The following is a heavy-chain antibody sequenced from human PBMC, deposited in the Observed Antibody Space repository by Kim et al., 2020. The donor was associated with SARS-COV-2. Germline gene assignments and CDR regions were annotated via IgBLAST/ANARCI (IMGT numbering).Heavy chain of an antibody. V-gene: IGHV1-8*01. D-gene: IGHD2-21*01. CDR2: MNPNSGNT. CDR3: ARGHLKSIVVVIAPRPYYYYMDD. CDR1: GYTFTSYD. Sequence: ASVNVSCKASGYTFTSYDINWVRQATGQGLEWMGWMNPNSGNTGYAQKFQGRVTMTRNTSISTAYMELSSLRSEDTAVYYCARGHLKSIVVVIAPRPYYYYMDDWGKGTTVTVSS. J-gene: IGHJ6*03.